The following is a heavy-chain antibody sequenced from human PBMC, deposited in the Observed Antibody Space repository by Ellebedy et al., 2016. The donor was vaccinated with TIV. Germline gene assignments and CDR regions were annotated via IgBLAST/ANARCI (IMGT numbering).Heavy chain of an antibody. CDR3: ARGGPGDYYGSGIGY. D-gene: IGHD3-10*01. Sequence: GGSLRLSXAASASTFSSYAMSCVRQAPGQGLEWVSAISGSGGSTYYADSVKGRFTISRDNSKNTLYLQMNSLRAEDTAVYYCARGGPGDYYGSGIGYWGQGTLVTVSS. V-gene: IGHV3-23*01. CDR1: ASTFSSYA. CDR2: ISGSGGST. J-gene: IGHJ4*02.